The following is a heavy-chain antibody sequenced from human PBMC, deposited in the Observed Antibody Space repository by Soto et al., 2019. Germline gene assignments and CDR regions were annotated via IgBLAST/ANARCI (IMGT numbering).Heavy chain of an antibody. Sequence: SETLSLTCAFSGDSVTENYLTWIRQSPEKGLEWIGYMHYTGFSFSNPSLKSRVAMSVDKSKNEFTLQLTSVTAADTAVYYCANDIIVIPGAKGLDYWGQGALVTVSS. J-gene: IGHJ4*02. CDR1: GDSVTENY. V-gene: IGHV4-59*02. D-gene: IGHD2-2*01. CDR2: MHYTGFS. CDR3: ANDIIVIPGAKGLDY.